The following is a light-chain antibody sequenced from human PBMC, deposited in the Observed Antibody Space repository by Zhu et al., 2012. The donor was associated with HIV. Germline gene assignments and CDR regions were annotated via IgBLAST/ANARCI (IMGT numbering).Light chain of an antibody. Sequence: DIQMTQSPSTLSASVGDRVTITCRASQSVYKWLAWYQQKPGEPPRLLIYDASSLESGVPLRFSGSGYGADFTLTISSLQPEDFATYYCQQFYDYPRTFGQGTKVEI. CDR2: DAS. V-gene: IGKV1-5*01. CDR3: QQFYDYPRT. J-gene: IGKJ1*01. CDR1: QSVYKW.